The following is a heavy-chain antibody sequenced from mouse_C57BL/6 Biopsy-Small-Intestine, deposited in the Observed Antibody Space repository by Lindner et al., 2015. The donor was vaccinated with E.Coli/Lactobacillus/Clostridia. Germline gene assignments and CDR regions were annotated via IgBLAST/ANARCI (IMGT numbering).Heavy chain of an antibody. J-gene: IGHJ1*03. CDR1: GYTFTDYY. Sequence: VQLQESGPVLVKPGASVKMSCKASGYTFTDYYMNWVKQSHGKSLEWIGVINPYNGGTSYNQKFKGKATSTVDKSSSTAYMELNSLTSEDSAVYYCATNWETWYFDVWGTGTTVTVSS. V-gene: IGHV1-19*01. CDR2: INPYNGGT. D-gene: IGHD4-1*01. CDR3: ATNWETWYFDV.